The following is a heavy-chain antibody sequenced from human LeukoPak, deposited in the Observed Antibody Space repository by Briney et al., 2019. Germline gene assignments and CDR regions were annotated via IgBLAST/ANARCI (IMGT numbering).Heavy chain of an antibody. CDR2: INPNSGAT. J-gene: IGHJ3*02. Sequence: ASVKVSCKASGYTFTAYFIHWVRQAPGQGLEWMGWINPNSGATTFAQKFQGRVTMTRDTSISTAYMDLSRLRSDDTAVYYCARVLAYCGGDCYSDAFDIWGQGTMVTVSS. CDR1: GYTFTAYF. V-gene: IGHV1-2*02. D-gene: IGHD2-21*02. CDR3: ARVLAYCGGDCYSDAFDI.